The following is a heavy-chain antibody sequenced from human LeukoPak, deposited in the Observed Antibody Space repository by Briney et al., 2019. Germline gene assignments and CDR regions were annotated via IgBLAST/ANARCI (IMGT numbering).Heavy chain of an antibody. J-gene: IGHJ6*03. CDR3: ARGPSEQFLGYYMDV. CDR1: GGSISSHY. V-gene: IGHV4-59*11. CDR2: MYYSGLT. Sequence: SETLSLTCIVSGGSISSHYWSWIRQPPGKPLEWIGYMYYSGLTNTNPSLKSRVTLSIDKSRTQFSLNLRSLTAADTAVYYCARGPSEQFLGYYMDVGGKGTTVIVSS. D-gene: IGHD7-27*01.